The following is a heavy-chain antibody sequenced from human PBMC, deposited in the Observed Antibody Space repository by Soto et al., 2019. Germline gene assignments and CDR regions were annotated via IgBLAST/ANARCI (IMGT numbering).Heavy chain of an antibody. CDR3: ATIEAKKQGHFDH. V-gene: IGHV1-69*02. J-gene: IGHJ4*02. CDR2: IIPILGIA. Sequence: QVQLVQSGAEVKKPGSSVKVSCKASGGTFSSYTISWVRQAPGQGLEWMGRIIPILGIANYAQKFQGRVTVIADKSTGTAYMELSSLSSEDTDVYYGATIEAKKQGHFDHWGQGSLVTVSS. CDR1: GGTFSSYT.